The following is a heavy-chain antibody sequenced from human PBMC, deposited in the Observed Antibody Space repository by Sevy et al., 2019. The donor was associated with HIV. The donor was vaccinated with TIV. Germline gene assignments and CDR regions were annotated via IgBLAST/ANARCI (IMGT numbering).Heavy chain of an antibody. CDR2: ISYDGSNK. CDR1: GFTFSSYA. Sequence: GGSLRLSCAASGFTFSSYAMHWVRQAPGKGLEWVAVISYDGSNKYYADSVKGRFTISRDNSKNTLYLQMNSLRAEDTAVYYCARDGDPSGTNPCYYYYGMDVWGQGTTVTVSS. D-gene: IGHD2-21*02. V-gene: IGHV3-30-3*01. J-gene: IGHJ6*02. CDR3: ARDGDPSGTNPCYYYYGMDV.